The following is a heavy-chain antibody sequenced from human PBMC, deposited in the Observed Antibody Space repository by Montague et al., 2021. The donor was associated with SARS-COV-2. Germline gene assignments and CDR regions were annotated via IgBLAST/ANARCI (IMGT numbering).Heavy chain of an antibody. V-gene: IGHV4-59*08. Sequence: SETLSLTCTVSGVSVTDYYWSWIRQHPGKGLGWVGEVLYNKGTNFNPSLKSRVAISVDTSKNQFSLRLTAVTAADTAFVHCVRQPHYDGLNGPPDFWDQGALVTVSS. CDR3: VRQPHYDGLNGPPDF. D-gene: IGHD3-9*01. CDR1: GVSVTDYY. J-gene: IGHJ4*02. CDR2: VLYNKGT.